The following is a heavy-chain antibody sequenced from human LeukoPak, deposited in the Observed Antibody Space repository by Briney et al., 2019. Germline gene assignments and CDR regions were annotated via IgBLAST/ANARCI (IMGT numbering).Heavy chain of an antibody. J-gene: IGHJ3*02. Sequence: GGYLRLSCAASGFTFSSYSMNWVRQAPGKGLEWVSSISSSSSYIYYADSVKGRFTISRDNAKNSLYLQMNSLRAEDTAVYYCARDPHYDFWSGYYSLDAFDIWGQGTMVTVSS. V-gene: IGHV3-21*01. D-gene: IGHD3-3*01. CDR1: GFTFSSYS. CDR3: ARDPHYDFWSGYYSLDAFDI. CDR2: ISSSSSYI.